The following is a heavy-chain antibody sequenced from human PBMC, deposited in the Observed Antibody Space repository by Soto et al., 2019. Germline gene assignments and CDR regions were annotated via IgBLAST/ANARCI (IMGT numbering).Heavy chain of an antibody. Sequence: QVQLVQSGAEVKKPGSSVKVSCKASGGTFSSYAISWVRQALGQGLEWMGGIIPIFGTANYAQKFQGRVTITADKSTSTAYMELSSLRSEDTAVYYCARDSPDKGSTSDYGMDVWGQGTTVTVSS. J-gene: IGHJ6*02. V-gene: IGHV1-69*06. CDR2: IIPIFGTA. D-gene: IGHD2-2*01. CDR1: GGTFSSYA. CDR3: ARDSPDKGSTSDYGMDV.